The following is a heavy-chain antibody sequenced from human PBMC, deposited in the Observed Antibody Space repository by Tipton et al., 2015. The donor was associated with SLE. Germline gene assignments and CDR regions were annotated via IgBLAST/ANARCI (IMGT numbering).Heavy chain of an antibody. CDR1: GFTFSSYD. CDR3: ARVSGSYFHWYFDL. CDR2: IGTAGDT. D-gene: IGHD1-26*01. Sequence: SLRLSCAASGFTFSSYDMHWVRQATGKGLEWVSAIGTAGDTYYPGSVKGRFTISRENAKNSSYLQMNSLRAGDTAVYYCARVSGSYFHWYFDLWGRGTLVTVSS. J-gene: IGHJ2*01. V-gene: IGHV3-13*01.